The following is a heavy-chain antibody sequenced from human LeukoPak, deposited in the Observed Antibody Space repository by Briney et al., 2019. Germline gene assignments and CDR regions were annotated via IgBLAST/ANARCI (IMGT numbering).Heavy chain of an antibody. Sequence: GGSLSLSCTTSGFIVGDYSMSWVRQAPGKGLEWVGFIRSKAYGGTTEYAASVKGRFTISRDDSKSIAYLQMNSLKTEDTVVYYCTRGYSSRDAFDIWGQGTMVTVSS. CDR2: IRSKAYGGTT. D-gene: IGHD6-13*01. CDR1: GFIVGDYS. V-gene: IGHV3-49*04. CDR3: TRGYSSRDAFDI. J-gene: IGHJ3*02.